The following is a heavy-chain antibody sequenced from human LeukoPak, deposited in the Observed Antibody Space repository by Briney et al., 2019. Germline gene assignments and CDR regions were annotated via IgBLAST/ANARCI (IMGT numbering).Heavy chain of an antibody. V-gene: IGHV3-23*01. CDR1: GFTFSTYA. CDR2: ISGVGGST. J-gene: IGHJ4*02. CDR3: AKGPFVPIVVVPAANDY. D-gene: IGHD2-2*01. Sequence: GGSLRLSCGASGFTFSTYATSWVRPVPGEGRGWVSAISGVGGSTYYADSVKGRFTISRDNSKNPLYLQMNSLRAEDTAVYYCAKGPFVPIVVVPAANDYWGQGTLVTVSS.